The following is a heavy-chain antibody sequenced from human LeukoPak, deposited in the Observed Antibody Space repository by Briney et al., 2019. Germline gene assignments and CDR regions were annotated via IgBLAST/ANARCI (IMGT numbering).Heavy chain of an antibody. Sequence: SGTLSLTCTVSGGSVSSDSYYWSWIRQPPGKGLEWIGYIYYSGSTNYNPSLKSRVTISVDTSKNQFSLKLSSVTAADTAVYYCARGQQQLVRGYYYMDVWGKGTTVTVSS. J-gene: IGHJ6*03. CDR1: GGSVSSDSYY. CDR3: ARGQQQLVRGYYYMDV. D-gene: IGHD6-13*01. V-gene: IGHV4-61*01. CDR2: IYYSGST.